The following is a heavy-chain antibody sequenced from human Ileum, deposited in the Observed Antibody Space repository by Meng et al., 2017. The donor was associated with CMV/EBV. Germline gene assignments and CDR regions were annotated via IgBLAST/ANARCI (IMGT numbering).Heavy chain of an antibody. CDR3: AHYGDYRFGWYFDL. V-gene: IGHV2-5*01. CDR2: IYWNDDN. CDR1: GFSLSTSGVG. D-gene: IGHD4-17*01. Sequence: SGPTLVKPTQTLTLTCTFSGFSLSTSGVGVGWIRQTPGKALEFLALIYWNDDNRYNPSLRSRLTITKDTSKHQVVLTMTTMDPVDTSTYYCAHYGDYRFGWYFDLWGRGTLVTVSS. J-gene: IGHJ2*01.